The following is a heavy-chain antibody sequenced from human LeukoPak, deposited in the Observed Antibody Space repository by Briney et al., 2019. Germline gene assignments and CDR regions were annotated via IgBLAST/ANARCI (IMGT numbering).Heavy chain of an antibody. CDR3: AKCAYRQLVPIDY. Sequence: GGSLRLSCAASGFTFSSYAMSWVRQAPGKGLGWVSAISGSGGSTYYADSVKGRFTISRYNSKNTLYLQMNSLRAEDTAVYYCAKCAYRQLVPIDYWGQGTLVTVSS. CDR1: GFTFSSYA. D-gene: IGHD6-13*01. V-gene: IGHV3-23*01. CDR2: ISGSGGST. J-gene: IGHJ4*02.